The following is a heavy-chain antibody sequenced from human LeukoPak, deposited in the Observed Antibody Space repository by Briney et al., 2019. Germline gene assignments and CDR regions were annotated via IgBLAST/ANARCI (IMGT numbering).Heavy chain of an antibody. CDR1: GGSISSGDYY. D-gene: IGHD3-16*01. J-gene: IGHJ4*02. CDR3: ARVVSPIMITLD. V-gene: IGHV4-30-4*01. CDR2: IYYSGST. Sequence: KPSETLSLTCTVSGGSISSGDYYWSWIRQPPGKGLEWIGYIYYSGSTYYNPSLKSRVTISVDTSKNQFSLKLSSVTAADAAVYYCARVVSPIMITLDWGQGTLVTVSS.